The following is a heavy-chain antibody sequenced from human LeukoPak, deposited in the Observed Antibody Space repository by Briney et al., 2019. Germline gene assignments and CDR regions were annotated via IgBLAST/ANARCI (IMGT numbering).Heavy chain of an antibody. CDR3: ARADVDTAMIYFDY. CDR2: IIPIFGTA. J-gene: IGHJ4*02. D-gene: IGHD5-18*01. CDR1: GGTFSSYA. Sequence: GASVKVSCKASGGTFSSYAISWVRQAPGQGLEWMGGIIPIFGTANYAQKFQGRVTITADESTSTAYMELSSLRSEDTAVYYCARADVDTAMIYFDYWGQGTLVTVSS. V-gene: IGHV1-69*13.